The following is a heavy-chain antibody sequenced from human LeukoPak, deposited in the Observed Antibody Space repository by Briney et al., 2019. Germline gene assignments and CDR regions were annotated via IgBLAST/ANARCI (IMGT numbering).Heavy chain of an antibody. CDR3: ARHYSGSYYLAFDI. D-gene: IGHD1-26*01. Sequence: GGSLRLSCAASGFPFSDYYMSWIRQAPGKGLEWVSYISSSGSTIYYADSVKGRFTISRDNAKNSLYLQMNSLRAEDTAVYYCARHYSGSYYLAFDIWGQGTMVTVSS. CDR1: GFPFSDYY. CDR2: ISSSGSTI. J-gene: IGHJ3*02. V-gene: IGHV3-11*01.